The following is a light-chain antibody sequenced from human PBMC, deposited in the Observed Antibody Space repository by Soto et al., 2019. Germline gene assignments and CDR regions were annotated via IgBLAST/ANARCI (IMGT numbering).Light chain of an antibody. Sequence: EIVLTQSPGTLSLSPGERATLSCRASQSVGGNYLAWFQQKPGQAPRLLVYRASNRAARIPDRFSGGGSGTDFTLTISRLEPEDFAVYYCQHYGSSPWTFGQGTEVEVK. CDR3: QHYGSSPWT. CDR2: RAS. V-gene: IGKV3-20*01. J-gene: IGKJ1*01. CDR1: QSVGGNY.